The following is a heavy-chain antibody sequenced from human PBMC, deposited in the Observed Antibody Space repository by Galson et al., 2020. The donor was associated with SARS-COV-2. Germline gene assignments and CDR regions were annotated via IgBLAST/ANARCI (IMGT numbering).Heavy chain of an antibody. D-gene: IGHD6-19*01. V-gene: IGHV3-48*02. CDR2: IGGSSDVI. Sequence: PGKGLEWLSYIGGSSDVIKYADSVKGRFTISRDNAKNLLYLQMNSLRDEDTAVYYCAGWYIRFWGQGTLVTVSS. CDR3: AGWYIRF. J-gene: IGHJ4*02.